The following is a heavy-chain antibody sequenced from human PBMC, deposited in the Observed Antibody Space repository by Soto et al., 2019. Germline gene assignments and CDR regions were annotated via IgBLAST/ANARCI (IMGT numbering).Heavy chain of an antibody. CDR3: ATDYDFWSGYHSPFDY. Sequence: PGGSLRLSCAASGFTFSSYAMSWVRQAPGKGLEWVSAISGSGGSTYYADSVKGRFTISRDNSKNTLYLQMNSLRAEDTAVYYCATDYDFWSGYHSPFDYWGQGXLVTVYS. J-gene: IGHJ4*02. V-gene: IGHV3-23*01. D-gene: IGHD3-3*01. CDR2: ISGSGGST. CDR1: GFTFSSYA.